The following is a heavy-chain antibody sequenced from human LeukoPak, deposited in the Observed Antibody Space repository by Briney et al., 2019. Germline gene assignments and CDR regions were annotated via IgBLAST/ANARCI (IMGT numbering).Heavy chain of an antibody. J-gene: IGHJ5*02. D-gene: IGHD6-13*01. CDR2: MNPNSGNT. Sequence: ASVKVSCKASGYTFTSYDINWVRQATGQGLEWMGWMNPNSGNTGYAQKFQGRVTMTRDTSISTAYMELSRLRSDDTAVYYCAKDAYSSSLINQWFDPWGQGTLVTGFS. CDR3: AKDAYSSSLINQWFDP. CDR1: GYTFTSYD. V-gene: IGHV1-8*01.